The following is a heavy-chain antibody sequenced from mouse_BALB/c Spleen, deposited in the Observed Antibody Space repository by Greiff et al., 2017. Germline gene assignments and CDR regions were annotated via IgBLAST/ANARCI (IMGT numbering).Heavy chain of an antibody. Sequence: QVHVKQSGPELVRPGVSVKISCKGSSYTFTDYAMHWVKQSHAKSLEWIGVISTYYGNTNYNQKFKGKATMTVDKSSSTAYMELARLTSEDSAVYYCASGMMVTTLYYYAMDYWGQGTSVTVSS. CDR1: SYTFTDYA. V-gene: IGHV1-67*01. CDR3: ASGMMVTTLYYYAMDY. D-gene: IGHD2-3*01. CDR2: ISTYYGNT. J-gene: IGHJ4*01.